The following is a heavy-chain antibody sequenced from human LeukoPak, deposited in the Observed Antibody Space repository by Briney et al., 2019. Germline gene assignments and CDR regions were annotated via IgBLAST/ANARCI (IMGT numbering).Heavy chain of an antibody. J-gene: IGHJ6*04. V-gene: IGHV6-1*01. CDR1: GDSVSSNSAA. CDR2: TYYMSKWYT. Sequence: SQTLSLTRVISGDSVSSNSAAWNWIRHSPSRGLEWLGRTYYMSKWYTDYAVSVKSRITINPDTSKTQFSLQLNSGTPEDTAVYYCTCLYSGMDVCGKGTTVTVSS. CDR3: TCLYSGMDV.